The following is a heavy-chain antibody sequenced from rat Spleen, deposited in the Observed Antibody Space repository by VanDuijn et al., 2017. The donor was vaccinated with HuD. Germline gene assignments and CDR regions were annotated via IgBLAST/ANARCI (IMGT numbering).Heavy chain of an antibody. CDR3: TTGVY. CDR2: ITNSGGST. CDR1: GFTFSDYA. V-gene: IGHV5-20*01. Sequence: EVQLVESDGDLVRPGRSLKLSCAASGFTFSDYAMAWVRQAPKKGLEWVASITNSGGSTYYRDSVKGRFTISRDNAKSTLSLQMDSLRSEDTATYYCTTGVYWGQGVMVTVSS. J-gene: IGHJ2*01.